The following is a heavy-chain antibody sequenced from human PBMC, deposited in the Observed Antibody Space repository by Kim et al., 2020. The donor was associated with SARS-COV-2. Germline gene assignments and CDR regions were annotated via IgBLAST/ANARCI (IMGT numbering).Heavy chain of an antibody. J-gene: IGHJ6*03. CDR1: GASINNNY. CDR3: GRNGVYLDV. CDR2: IHSTGTT. Sequence: SETLSLTCTVSGASINNNYWTWIRQSPEKGLEWIGYIHSTGTTECNPSLEGRVTLSIDTSRNQFSLTLRSVTAADTAMYFCGRNGVYLDVWGKGTTVTVSS. D-gene: IGHD2-8*01. V-gene: IGHV4-59*08.